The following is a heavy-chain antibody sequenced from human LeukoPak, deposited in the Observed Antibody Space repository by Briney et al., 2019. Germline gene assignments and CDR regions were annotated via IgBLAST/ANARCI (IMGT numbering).Heavy chain of an antibody. D-gene: IGHD6-13*01. CDR2: ISGSGGST. V-gene: IGHV3-23*01. CDR3: AKGGEYSSSWYPVYFDF. J-gene: IGHJ4*02. CDR1: GGSFSGYY. Sequence: ETLSLTCGVSGGSFSGYYWTWIRRPPGKGLEWVSAISGSGGSTYYADSVKGRFAISRDNSKNTLYLQMNSLRAEDTAVYYCAKGGEYSSSWYPVYFDFWGQGTLVTVSS.